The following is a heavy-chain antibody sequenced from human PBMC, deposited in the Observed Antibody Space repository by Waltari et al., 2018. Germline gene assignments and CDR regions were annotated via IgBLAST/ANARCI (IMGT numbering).Heavy chain of an antibody. Sequence: EVQLAETGGVLIQPGGSLRLSCAASGLSVNDHNMTWVRQAPGKGLQWVSLIYSGGVTYYADFVQGRFTISRDKYKNTLYLQMSSLRAEDSAVYYCARGTSQLFYGLDIWGQGTTVTVSS. D-gene: IGHD1-1*01. J-gene: IGHJ6*02. CDR2: IYSGGVT. CDR1: GLSVNDHN. V-gene: IGHV3-53*02. CDR3: ARGTSQLFYGLDI.